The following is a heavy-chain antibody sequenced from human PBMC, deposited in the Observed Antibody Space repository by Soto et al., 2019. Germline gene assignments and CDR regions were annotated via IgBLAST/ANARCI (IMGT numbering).Heavy chain of an antibody. Sequence: QVQLVQSGAEVKKPGASVKVSCKASGYTFSSYFISWVRQAPGQGLEWMGWISAYNGNTNYAQNLQGRVTMTTDTSTSPAYIELRSLRSDDTAGYYCARDLPPVDYWGQGTLVTVSS. J-gene: IGHJ4*02. CDR3: ARDLPPVDY. V-gene: IGHV1-18*01. CDR2: ISAYNGNT. CDR1: GYTFSSYF.